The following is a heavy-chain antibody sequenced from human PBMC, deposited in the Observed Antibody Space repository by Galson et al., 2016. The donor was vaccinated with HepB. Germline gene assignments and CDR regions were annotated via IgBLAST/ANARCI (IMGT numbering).Heavy chain of an antibody. Sequence: SCKASGYTFTGYYIHWVRQAPGQGLESMGWINPNSGATNYAQKFQGRITMTTDTSIRTAYMELSSLRSDDSAVYYCASRGRWRVPQYWGQGTLVTVSS. CDR2: INPNSGAT. J-gene: IGHJ4*02. D-gene: IGHD6-19*01. CDR1: GYTFTGYY. V-gene: IGHV1-2*02. CDR3: ASRGRWRVPQY.